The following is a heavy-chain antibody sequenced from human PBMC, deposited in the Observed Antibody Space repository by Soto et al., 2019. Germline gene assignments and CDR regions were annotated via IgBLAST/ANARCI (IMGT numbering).Heavy chain of an antibody. Sequence: SETLSLTCTVSGGSISSSSYYWGWIRQPPGKGLEWIGCIYYSGSTYYNPSLKSRVTISVDTSKNQFSLKLSSVTAADTAVYYCARERERGFWSGYFEPGDAFDIWGQGTMVTVSS. CDR3: ARERERGFWSGYFEPGDAFDI. J-gene: IGHJ3*02. CDR1: GGSISSSSYY. V-gene: IGHV4-39*07. D-gene: IGHD3-3*01. CDR2: IYYSGST.